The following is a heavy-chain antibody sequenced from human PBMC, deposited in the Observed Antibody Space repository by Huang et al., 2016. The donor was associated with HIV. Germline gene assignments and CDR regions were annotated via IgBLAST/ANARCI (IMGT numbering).Heavy chain of an antibody. CDR3: ARFGSYYYGSGSYLDAFDI. CDR2: ITSSSGSI. V-gene: IGHV3-48*01. Sequence: EVQLIESGGGLVQPGGSLRLSCAASGFTFSTYNMNWVRQAPGKGVEWGSYITSSSGSIYYADSVKGRFTISRDNAKNSLYLQMNSLRAEDTAVYYCARFGSYYYGSGSYLDAFDIWGQGTMVTVSS. CDR1: GFTFSTYN. J-gene: IGHJ3*02. D-gene: IGHD3-10*01.